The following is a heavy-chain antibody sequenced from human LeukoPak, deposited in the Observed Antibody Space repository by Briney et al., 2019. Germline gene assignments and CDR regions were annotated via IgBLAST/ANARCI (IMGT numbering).Heavy chain of an antibody. Sequence: GGSLRLSCAASGFTFSGSAMHWVRQASGKGLEWVGRIRSKANSYATAYAASVKGRFTISRDDSKNTAYLQMNSLKTEDTAVYYCTRRIAGDCSSTSCYLWGQGTLVTVSS. CDR3: TRRIAGDCSSTSCYL. CDR2: IRSKANSYAT. J-gene: IGHJ4*02. V-gene: IGHV3-73*01. CDR1: GFTFSGSA. D-gene: IGHD2-2*01.